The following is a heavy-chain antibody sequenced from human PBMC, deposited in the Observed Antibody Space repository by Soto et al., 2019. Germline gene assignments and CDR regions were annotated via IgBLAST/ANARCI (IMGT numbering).Heavy chain of an antibody. D-gene: IGHD2-15*01. Sequence: SVKVSCKASGGTFSSYAISWVRQAPGQGLEWMGGIIPIFGTANYAQKFQGRVTITADESTSTAYMELSSLRSEDTAVYYCARDHRGYCSGGSCYLTLDYWGQGTLVTVSS. CDR3: ARDHRGYCSGGSCYLTLDY. J-gene: IGHJ4*02. CDR1: GGTFSSYA. CDR2: IIPIFGTA. V-gene: IGHV1-69*13.